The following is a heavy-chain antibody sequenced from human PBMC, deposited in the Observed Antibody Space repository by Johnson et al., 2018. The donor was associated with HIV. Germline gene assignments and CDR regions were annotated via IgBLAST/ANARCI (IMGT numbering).Heavy chain of an antibody. D-gene: IGHD6-13*01. Sequence: VQLVESGGSLVKPGGSLSLSCAASGFTFSDYYMSWIRQAPGKGLEWVSYISSSGSTIYYADSVKGRFTISGGNANTPLNLQMNSLRAEDTAVYYCARDLVRFSELIAAAGDDAFDIWGQGTMVTVSS. J-gene: IGHJ3*02. CDR3: ARDLVRFSELIAAAGDDAFDI. CDR2: ISSSGSTI. CDR1: GFTFSDYY. V-gene: IGHV3-11*04.